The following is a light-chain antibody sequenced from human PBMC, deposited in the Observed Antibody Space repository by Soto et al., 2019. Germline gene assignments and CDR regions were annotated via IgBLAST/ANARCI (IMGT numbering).Light chain of an antibody. CDR1: HSVSSR. Sequence: EIVLTQSPGTLSLSPGERSTLSCRAIHSVSSRLACYQHKPGQAPRLLIYGAXXSATVIPAMFSGSGSGTDFTLTISSLQPEDFALYYCQQYTNWPWRLGQGTKVDIK. CDR2: GAX. CDR3: QQYTNWPWR. J-gene: IGKJ1*01. V-gene: IGKV3-15*01.